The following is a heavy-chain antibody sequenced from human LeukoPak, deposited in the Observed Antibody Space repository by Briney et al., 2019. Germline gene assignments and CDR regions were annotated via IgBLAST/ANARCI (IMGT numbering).Heavy chain of an antibody. Sequence: GGSLRLSCAASGFTFSSYAMSWVRQAPGKGLEWVSAISGSGGSTYYADSVKGRFTISRDNSKNTLCLQMNSLRAEDTAVYYCAKAPGFIVVVPAAMRGDYYYGMDVWGQGTTVTVSS. CDR1: GFTFSSYA. CDR3: AKAPGFIVVVPAAMRGDYYYGMDV. D-gene: IGHD2-2*01. CDR2: ISGSGGST. J-gene: IGHJ6*02. V-gene: IGHV3-23*01.